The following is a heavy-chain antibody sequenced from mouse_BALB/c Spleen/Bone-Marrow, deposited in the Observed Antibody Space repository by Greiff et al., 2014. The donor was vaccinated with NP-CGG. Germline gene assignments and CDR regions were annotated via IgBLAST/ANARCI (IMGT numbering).Heavy chain of an antibody. CDR2: IDPSDSYT. V-gene: IGHV1-69*02. CDR1: GYTFTGYW. Sequence: QVQLQQSGAELVKPGASVKLSCKASGYTFTGYWMHWVKQRPGQGLEWIGEIDPSDSYTNYNQKFKGKATLTVDKSSSTAYVQLSSLTSEDSAVYYCARDSITTVVATDYWGQGTTLTVSS. J-gene: IGHJ2*01. D-gene: IGHD1-1*01. CDR3: ARDSITTVVATDY.